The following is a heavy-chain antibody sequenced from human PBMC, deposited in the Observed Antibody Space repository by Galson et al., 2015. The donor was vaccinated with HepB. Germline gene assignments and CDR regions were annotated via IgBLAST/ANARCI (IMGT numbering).Heavy chain of an antibody. J-gene: IGHJ6*02. CDR3: ARRKRGYFYYYGMDV. Sequence: SLRLSCAASGFTVSSNYMSWVRQAPGKGLEWVSVIYSGGSTYYADSVKGRFTISRDNSKNTLYLQMNSLRAEDTAVYYCARRKRGYFYYYGMDVWGQGTTVTVSS. CDR2: IYSGGST. V-gene: IGHV3-66*02. CDR1: GFTVSSNY. D-gene: IGHD3-10*01.